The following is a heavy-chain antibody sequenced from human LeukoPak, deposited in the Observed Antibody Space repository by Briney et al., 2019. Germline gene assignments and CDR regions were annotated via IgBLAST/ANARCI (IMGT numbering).Heavy chain of an antibody. V-gene: IGHV4-30-2*03. Sequence: PSETLSLTCTVSGGSISSGGYYWSWIRQPPGKGLEWIGYIYHSGSTYYNPSLKSRVTISVDTSKNQFSLKLSSVTAADTAVYYCATPGERYCSSTSCYYNFDYWGQGTLVTVSS. CDR2: IYHSGST. CDR1: GGSISSGGYY. CDR3: ATPGERYCSSTSCYYNFDY. J-gene: IGHJ4*02. D-gene: IGHD2-2*01.